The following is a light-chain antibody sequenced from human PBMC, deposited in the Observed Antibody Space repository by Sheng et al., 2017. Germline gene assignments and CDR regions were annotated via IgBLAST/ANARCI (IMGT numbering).Light chain of an antibody. CDR3: QSYDSRPGCAYV. V-gene: IGLV1-40*01. Sequence: QSVLAQPPSVSGAPGQTVTISCTGSSSNIGAGYGVHWYQQLPGTAPKLVIYGNSNRPSWVPDRFSGSKSGISASLAITGLQAEDEADYYCQSYDSRPGCAYVFGTGTEVTVL. CDR1: SSNIGAGYG. CDR2: GNS. J-gene: IGLJ1*01.